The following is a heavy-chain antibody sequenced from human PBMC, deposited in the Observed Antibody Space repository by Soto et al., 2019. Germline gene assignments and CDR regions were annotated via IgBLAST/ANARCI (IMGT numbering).Heavy chain of an antibody. CDR1: GVSFSGYY. D-gene: IGHD2-15*01. Sequence: SETRCLTCAVYGVSFSGYYWSWIRQPPGKGLEWIGEINHSGSTNYNPSLKSRVTISVDTSKNQFSLKLSSVTAADTAVYYCAGDRIEVVATCTPGWCGPWGKGSLVTV. J-gene: IGHJ5*02. CDR2: INHSGST. V-gene: IGHV4-34*01. CDR3: AGDRIEVVATCTPGWCGP.